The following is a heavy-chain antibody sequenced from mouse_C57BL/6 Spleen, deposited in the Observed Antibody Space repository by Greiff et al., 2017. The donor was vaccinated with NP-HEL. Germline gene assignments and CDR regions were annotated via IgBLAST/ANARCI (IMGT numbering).Heavy chain of an antibody. CDR2: IYWDDDK. Sequence: QVTLKVSGPGILQSSQTLSLTCSFSGFSLSTSGMGVSWIRQPSGKGLEWLAHIYWDDDKRYNPFLKSRPTISKDTSRTQVFLKITSVDTADTATYYCARRAEDSSGYVDWFAYWGQGTLVTVSA. D-gene: IGHD3-2*02. CDR1: GFSLSTSGMG. V-gene: IGHV8-12*01. CDR3: ARRAEDSSGYVDWFAY. J-gene: IGHJ3*01.